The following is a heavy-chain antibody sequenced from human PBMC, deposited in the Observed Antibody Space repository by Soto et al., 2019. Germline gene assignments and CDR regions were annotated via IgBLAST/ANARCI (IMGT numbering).Heavy chain of an antibody. Sequence: QVQVVESGGGVVQPGRSLRLSCAASGFTFSSYGMHWVRQASGKGLEWVAVISYDGSNKYYADSVKGRFTISRDNSKNTLYLQMNSLRAEDTAVYYCAKEFGYSYGSGFDYWGQGTLVTVSS. CDR1: GFTFSSYG. CDR3: AKEFGYSYGSGFDY. J-gene: IGHJ4*02. D-gene: IGHD5-18*01. CDR2: ISYDGSNK. V-gene: IGHV3-30*18.